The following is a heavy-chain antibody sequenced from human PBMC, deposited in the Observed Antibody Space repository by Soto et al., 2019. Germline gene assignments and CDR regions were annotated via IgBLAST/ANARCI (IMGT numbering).Heavy chain of an antibody. CDR2: VSHDGSKI. CDR3: AKERFAEFDY. CDR1: GFTFSMFA. Sequence: QVHLVESGGGVVQPGRSLRLSCAASGFTFSMFAMHWVRQAPGKGLEWVAVVSHDGSKIYSIDSVKGRFTISRDNSKNTLYLQMNSLGAEDTAIYYCAKERFAEFDYWGQGTLVTVSS. D-gene: IGHD3-10*01. J-gene: IGHJ4*02. V-gene: IGHV3-30*18.